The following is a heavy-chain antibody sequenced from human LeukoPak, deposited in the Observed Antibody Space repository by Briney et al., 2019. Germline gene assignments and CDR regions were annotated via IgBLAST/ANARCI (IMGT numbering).Heavy chain of an antibody. J-gene: IGHJ4*02. D-gene: IGHD5-12*01. V-gene: IGHV3-23*01. CDR1: GFTFSGHG. Sequence: GGSLRLSCAASGFTFSGHGMNWVRQAPGKGLEWVSGITGSGATTYYADSVKGRFTISRDNSKNTLYLQMNSLRAEDTAVYYCARGPSGYHNTGGQGTLVTVSS. CDR3: ARGPSGYHNT. CDR2: ITGSGATT.